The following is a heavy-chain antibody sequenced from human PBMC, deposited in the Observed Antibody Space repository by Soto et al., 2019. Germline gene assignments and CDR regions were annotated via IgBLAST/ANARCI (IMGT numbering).Heavy chain of an antibody. CDR2: TYYRSRWYS. D-gene: IGHD2-15*01. Sequence: PSQTLSLPCVGSGDTVSSNIVAWNWVRQSPSRGLEWLGRTYYRSRWYSDYAVSVRSRIDINADTSKNQVSLQLNSVTPEDTAVYYCARSEEDSDYYYYGMDVWGQGTTVTVS. CDR3: ARSEEDSDYYYYGMDV. CDR1: GDTVSSNIVA. J-gene: IGHJ6*02. V-gene: IGHV6-1*01.